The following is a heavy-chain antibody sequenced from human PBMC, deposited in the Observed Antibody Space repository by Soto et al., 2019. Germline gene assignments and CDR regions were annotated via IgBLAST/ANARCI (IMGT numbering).Heavy chain of an antibody. CDR3: ARGVPNTVYSSRWYENWFHP. V-gene: IGHV4-59*01. D-gene: IGHD6-13*01. J-gene: IGHJ5*02. CDR2: IYYSGST. Sequence: SETLSLTCTVSGGSINDYYWNWIRKPPGKGLEWLGYIYYSGSTNYSPALKSRVTISVDTSKNQFSLKVTSVTAADTAVYYCARGVPNTVYSSRWYENWFHPWGQGTLVTVSS. CDR1: GGSINDYY.